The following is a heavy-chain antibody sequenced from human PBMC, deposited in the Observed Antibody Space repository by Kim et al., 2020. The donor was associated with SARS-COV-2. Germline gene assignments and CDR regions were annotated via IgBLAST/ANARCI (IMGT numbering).Heavy chain of an antibody. J-gene: IGHJ5*02. V-gene: IGHV4-34*01. CDR3: ARGAPIAAAGNWFDP. D-gene: IGHD6-13*01. Sequence: PSLKSRVTISVDTSKNQFSLKLSSVTAADTAVYYCARGAPIAAAGNWFDPWGQGTLVTVSS.